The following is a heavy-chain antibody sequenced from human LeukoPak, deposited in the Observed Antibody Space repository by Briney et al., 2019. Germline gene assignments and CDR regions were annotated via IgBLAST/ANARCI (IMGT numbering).Heavy chain of an antibody. CDR2: IDWDDDK. D-gene: IGHD5-12*01. CDR1: GFSLSTSGMR. Sequence: ESGPALVKPTQTLTLTCTFSGFSLSTSGMRVSWIRQPPGEALEWLARIDWDDDKFYSTSLKTRLTISKDTSKNQVVLTMTNMDPVDTATYYCARSSGYDLNFDYWGQGTLVTVSS. J-gene: IGHJ4*02. V-gene: IGHV2-70*04. CDR3: ARSSGYDLNFDY.